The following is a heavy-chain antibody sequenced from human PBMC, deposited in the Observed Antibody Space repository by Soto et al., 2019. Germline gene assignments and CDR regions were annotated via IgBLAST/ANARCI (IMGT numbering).Heavy chain of an antibody. J-gene: IGHJ4*02. CDR3: ATHPPYGPLDH. Sequence: SETLSLTCAVYGGSFSGYYWSWIRQPPGKGLEWLGSIYYSENTYYNPSLKSRVTISVDTSKNQFSLRLTSVTAADTAVYYCATHPPYGPLDHWGQGTLVTVSS. D-gene: IGHD4-17*01. CDR1: GGSFSGYY. CDR2: IYYSENT. V-gene: IGHV4-34*01.